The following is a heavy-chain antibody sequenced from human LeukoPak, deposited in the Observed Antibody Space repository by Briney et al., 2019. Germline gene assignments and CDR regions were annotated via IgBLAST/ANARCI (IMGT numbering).Heavy chain of an antibody. CDR2: IYYSGST. CDR1: GGSISSYY. CDR3: ARVRGARFVVVPAAMFMDV. J-gene: IGHJ6*03. V-gene: IGHV4-59*12. D-gene: IGHD2-2*01. Sequence: SETLSLTCTVSGGSISSYYWSWIRQPPGKGLEWIGYIYYSGSTNYNPSLKSRVTISVDTSKNQFSLKLSSVTAADTAVYYCARVRGARFVVVPAAMFMDVWGKGTTVTVSS.